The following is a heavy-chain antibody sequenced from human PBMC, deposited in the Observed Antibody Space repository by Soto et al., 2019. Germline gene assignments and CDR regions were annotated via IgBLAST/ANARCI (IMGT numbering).Heavy chain of an antibody. J-gene: IGHJ5*02. V-gene: IGHV1-18*01. CDR3: ASRISGSKGGWFDP. CDR1: VYTFTSYG. Sequence: ASVKVSCKASVYTFTSYGISWVRQAPGQGLEWMGWISAYNGNTNYAQKLQGRVTMTTDTSTSTAYMELRSLRSEDTAVYYCASRISGSKGGWFDPWGQGTLVTVSS. CDR2: ISAYNGNT. D-gene: IGHD3-10*01.